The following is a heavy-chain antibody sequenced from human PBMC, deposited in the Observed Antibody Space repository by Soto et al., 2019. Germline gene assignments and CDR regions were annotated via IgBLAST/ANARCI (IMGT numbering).Heavy chain of an antibody. Sequence: LRLSCAASGFTFRTYGMHWVRQAPGKGLEWVAIFWYDGSNKYYAESVKGRFTISRDNSKNTLYLQMNSLRAEDTAVYYCARDGTFGAKGGSLDIWGQGTMVTVSS. CDR3: ARDGTFGAKGGSLDI. CDR1: GFTFRTYG. D-gene: IGHD3-16*01. CDR2: FWYDGSNK. J-gene: IGHJ3*02. V-gene: IGHV3-33*01.